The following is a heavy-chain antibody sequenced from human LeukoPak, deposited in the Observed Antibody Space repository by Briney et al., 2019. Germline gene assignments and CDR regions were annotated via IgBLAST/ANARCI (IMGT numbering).Heavy chain of an antibody. V-gene: IGHV3-69-1*01. CDR1: GFTFSDYY. J-gene: IGHJ4*02. Sequence: GGSLRLSCAASGFTFSDYYMNWIRQAPGKGLEWVSYISSNYADSVKGRFTISRDNAKNSLYLQMNSLRAEDTAVYYCAREVVGASSGDYWGQGTLVTVSS. D-gene: IGHD1-26*01. CDR2: ISS. CDR3: AREVVGASSGDY.